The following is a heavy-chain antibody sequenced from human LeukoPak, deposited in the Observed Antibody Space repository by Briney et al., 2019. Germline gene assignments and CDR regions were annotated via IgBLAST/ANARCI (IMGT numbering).Heavy chain of an antibody. CDR2: ISSSGAST. CDR1: GFNFRSHA. CDR3: ARVYSSGWYSLDY. J-gene: IGHJ4*02. V-gene: IGHV3-23*01. D-gene: IGHD6-19*01. Sequence: GGSLRLSCAASGFNFRSHAMCWIRQAPGKGLEWISTISSSGASTYYADSVKGRFTISRDNSKNTLYLQMNSLRAEDTAVYYCARVYSSGWYSLDYWGQGTLVTVSS.